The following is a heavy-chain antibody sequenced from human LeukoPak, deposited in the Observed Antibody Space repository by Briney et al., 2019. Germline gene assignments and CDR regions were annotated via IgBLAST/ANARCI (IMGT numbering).Heavy chain of an antibody. Sequence: GSLRLSCAASGFTFSSYWMSWVRQAPRKGLEWVANIKQDGSEKYYVDSVKGRFTISRDNAKNSLYLQMNSLRAEDTAVYYCARFVWVGASIDYWGQGTLVTVSS. CDR3: ARFVWVGASIDY. J-gene: IGHJ4*02. CDR2: IKQDGSEK. CDR1: GFTFSSYW. D-gene: IGHD1-26*01. V-gene: IGHV3-7*01.